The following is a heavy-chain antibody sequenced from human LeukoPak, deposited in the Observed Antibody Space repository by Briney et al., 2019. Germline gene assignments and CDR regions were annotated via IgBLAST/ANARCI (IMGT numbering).Heavy chain of an antibody. CDR2: FDPEDGET. J-gene: IGHJ4*02. CDR3: ATHSGGSYWYAY. V-gene: IGHV1-24*01. Sequence: ASVKVSCTVSGYTLTELSMHWVRQAPGKGLEWMGGFDPEDGETIYAQKFQGRVTMTEDTSTDTAYMELSSLRSEDTAVYYCATHSGGSYWYAYWRQGTLVTVSS. CDR1: GYTLTELS. D-gene: IGHD1-26*01.